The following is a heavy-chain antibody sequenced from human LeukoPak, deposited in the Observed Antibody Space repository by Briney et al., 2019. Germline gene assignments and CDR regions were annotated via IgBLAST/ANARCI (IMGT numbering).Heavy chain of an antibody. V-gene: IGHV3-48*04. CDR1: GSTLSSYP. Sequence: PGGSLRLSFAAPGSTLSSYPMTWVRQAPGKGLEWVSYISSSGSTIYYADSVKGRFTISRDNAKNSLYLQMNSLRAEDTAVYYCARDIGYFDSLDYWGQGTLVTVSS. D-gene: IGHD3-9*01. J-gene: IGHJ4*02. CDR2: ISSSGSTI. CDR3: ARDIGYFDSLDY.